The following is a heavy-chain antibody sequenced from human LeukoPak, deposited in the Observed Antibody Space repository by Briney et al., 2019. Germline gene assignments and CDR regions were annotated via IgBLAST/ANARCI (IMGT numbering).Heavy chain of an antibody. CDR3: ARDRRLYDSSGYSPPDY. CDR2: ISAYNGNT. CDR1: GYTFTSYG. V-gene: IGHV1-18*01. Sequence: ASVKVSCKASGYTFTSYGIRWVRQAPGQGLEWMGWISAYNGNTNYAQKLQARVTMTTDTSTSTAYMELRSLRSDDTAVYYCARDRRLYDSSGYSPPDYWGQGTLVTVSS. J-gene: IGHJ4*02. D-gene: IGHD3-22*01.